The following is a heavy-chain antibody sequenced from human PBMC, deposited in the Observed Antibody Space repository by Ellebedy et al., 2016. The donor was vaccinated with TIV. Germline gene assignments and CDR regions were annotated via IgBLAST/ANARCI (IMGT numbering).Heavy chain of an antibody. Sequence: GGSLRLSXAASGFTFDDYGMSWVRQAPGKGLEWVSGINWNGGSTGYADSVKGRFTISRDNAKNSLYLQMNSLRAEDTALYHCARDSGRSFGELQPSDYWGQGTLVTVSS. D-gene: IGHD3-10*01. CDR3: ARDSGRSFGELQPSDY. CDR1: GFTFDDYG. J-gene: IGHJ4*02. CDR2: INWNGGST. V-gene: IGHV3-20*01.